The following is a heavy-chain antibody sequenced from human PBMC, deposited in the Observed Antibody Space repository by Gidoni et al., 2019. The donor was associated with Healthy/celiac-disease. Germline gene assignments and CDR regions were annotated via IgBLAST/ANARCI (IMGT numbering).Heavy chain of an antibody. CDR1: GGSFSGYY. D-gene: IGHD6-6*01. J-gene: IGHJ5*02. V-gene: IGHV4-34*01. CDR2: INHSGST. CDR3: ARGPRRSSSSIRAGIWFDP. Sequence: QVQLQQWGAGLLKPSETLSLTCAVYGGSFSGYYWSWIRQPPGKGLEWIGEINHSGSTNYNPSLKSRVTISVDTSKNQFSLKLSSVTAADTAVYYCARGPRRSSSSIRAGIWFDPWGQGTLVTVSS.